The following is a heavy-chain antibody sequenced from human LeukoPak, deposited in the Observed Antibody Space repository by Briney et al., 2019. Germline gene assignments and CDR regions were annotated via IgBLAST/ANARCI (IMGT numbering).Heavy chain of an antibody. D-gene: IGHD2-2*01. CDR2: IYHSGST. J-gene: IGHJ4*02. V-gene: IGHV4-38-2*02. Sequence: PSETLSLTCIVSGYSISSGYYWGWIRQPPGKGLEWIGSIYHSGSTYYNPSLKSRVTISVDTSKNQFSLKLSSVTAADTAVYYCARARKEYCGSTSCYGTFDYWGQGTLVTVSS. CDR3: ARARKEYCGSTSCYGTFDY. CDR1: GYSISSGYY.